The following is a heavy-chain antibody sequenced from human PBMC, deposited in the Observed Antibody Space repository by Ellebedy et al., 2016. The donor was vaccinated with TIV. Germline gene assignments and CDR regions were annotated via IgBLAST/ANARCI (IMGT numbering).Heavy chain of an antibody. CDR3: AGRDY. V-gene: IGHV3-7*01. J-gene: IGHJ4*02. Sequence: GGSLRLXXAASGFTFSSYYMNWVRQAPGKGLEWVANIKQDGSEKYYVDSVKGRFTISRDNAKNSLYLQMNSLRAEDTAVYYCAGRDYWGQGTLVTLSS. CDR2: IKQDGSEK. CDR1: GFTFSSYY.